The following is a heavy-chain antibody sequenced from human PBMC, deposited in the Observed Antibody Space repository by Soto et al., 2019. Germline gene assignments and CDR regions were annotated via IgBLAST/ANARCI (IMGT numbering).Heavy chain of an antibody. D-gene: IGHD3-10*01. Sequence: QLQLQESGPGLVKPSETLSLTCTVSGGSISSSSYYWGWIRQPPGKGLEWIGSIYYSGSTYYNPSLKSRVTISVDTSKNQFSLKLSSVTAADTAVYYCARLNPRGISAHVGFDYWGQGTLVTVSS. V-gene: IGHV4-39*01. CDR1: GGSISSSSYY. CDR2: IYYSGST. J-gene: IGHJ4*02. CDR3: ARLNPRGISAHVGFDY.